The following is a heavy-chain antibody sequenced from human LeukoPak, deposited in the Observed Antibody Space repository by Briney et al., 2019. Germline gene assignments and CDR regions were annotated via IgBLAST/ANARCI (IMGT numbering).Heavy chain of an antibody. CDR3: AKDQGEPNDFWSGYPLGY. CDR1: GFTFSSYA. J-gene: IGHJ4*02. V-gene: IGHV3-23*01. Sequence: GGSLRLSCAASGFTFSSYAMSWVRQAPGKGLEWVSAISGSGGSTYYADSVKGRFTISRDNSKNTLYLQMNSLRAEGTAVYYCAKDQGEPNDFWSGYPLGYWGQGTLVTVSS. CDR2: ISGSGGST. D-gene: IGHD3-3*01.